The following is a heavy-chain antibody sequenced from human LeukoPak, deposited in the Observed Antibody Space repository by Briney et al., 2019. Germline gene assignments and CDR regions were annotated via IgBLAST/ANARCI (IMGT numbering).Heavy chain of an antibody. J-gene: IGHJ3*02. V-gene: IGHV3-30-3*01. CDR3: ARGGDIVVVTAMPTDAFDI. Sequence: GGSLRLSCAASGFTFSSYAMHWVRQAPGKGLEWVAVISYDGSNKYYADSVKGRFTISRDNSKNTLYLQMNSLRAEDTAVYYCARGGDIVVVTAMPTDAFDIWGQGTMVTVSS. D-gene: IGHD2-21*02. CDR2: ISYDGSNK. CDR1: GFTFSSYA.